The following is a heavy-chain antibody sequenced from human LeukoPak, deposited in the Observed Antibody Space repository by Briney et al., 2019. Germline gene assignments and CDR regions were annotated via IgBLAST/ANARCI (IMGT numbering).Heavy chain of an antibody. CDR3: ASVWGGGFDY. CDR2: ISSSSSYI. Sequence: PGGSLRLSCAASGFTFSSYSMNWVRQAPGKGLEWVSSISSSSSYIYYADSVKGRFTISRDNAKNSLYLQMNSRRAEDAAVFSCASVWGGGFDYWGQGTLVTVSS. D-gene: IGHD2-8*01. J-gene: IGHJ4*02. CDR1: GFTFSSYS. V-gene: IGHV3-21*01.